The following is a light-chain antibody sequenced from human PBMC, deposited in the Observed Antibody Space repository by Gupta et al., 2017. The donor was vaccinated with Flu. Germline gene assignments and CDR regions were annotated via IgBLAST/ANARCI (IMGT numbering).Light chain of an antibody. V-gene: IGLV1-40*01. J-gene: IGLJ3*02. CDR2: GNS. Sequence: PSVSGAPGQRVTISCTGSSSNIGAGYDVHWYQQLPGTAPKLLIYGNSNRPSGVPDRFSGSKSGTSASLAITGLQAEDEDDYYCQSYDSSLSGSWVFGGGTKLTVL. CDR3: QSYDSSLSGSWV. CDR1: SSNIGAGYD.